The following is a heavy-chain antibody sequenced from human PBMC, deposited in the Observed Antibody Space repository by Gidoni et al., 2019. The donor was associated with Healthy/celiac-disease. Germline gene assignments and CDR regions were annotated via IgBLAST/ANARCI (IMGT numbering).Heavy chain of an antibody. CDR3: ARSYGYGYYFDY. V-gene: IGHV4-59*01. Sequence: VQLQESGPGLVKPSETLSLTCTVSGGSISSYYWSWIRQPPGKGLEWIGYIYYSGSTNYNPSLKSRVTISVDTSKNQFSLKLSSVTAADTAVYYCARSYGYGYYFDYWGQGTLVTVSS. D-gene: IGHD5-18*01. CDR2: IYYSGST. CDR1: GGSISSYY. J-gene: IGHJ4*02.